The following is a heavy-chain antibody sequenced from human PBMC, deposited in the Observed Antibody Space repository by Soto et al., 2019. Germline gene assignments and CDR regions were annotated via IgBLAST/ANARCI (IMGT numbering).Heavy chain of an antibody. Sequence: QVQLVQSETEVKKPGASVKVSCKASGYIFTNYDITWVRQAPGQGLEWMGWVSGYNGNTKYAQKFQDRVTMTTDTTTSTVYMELRSLRSDDTAVYYCARFGSAPYCYYGVDVWGQGTTVFVSS. CDR3: ARFGSAPYCYYGVDV. V-gene: IGHV1-18*01. CDR2: VSGYNGNT. D-gene: IGHD3-10*01. CDR1: GYIFTNYD. J-gene: IGHJ6*02.